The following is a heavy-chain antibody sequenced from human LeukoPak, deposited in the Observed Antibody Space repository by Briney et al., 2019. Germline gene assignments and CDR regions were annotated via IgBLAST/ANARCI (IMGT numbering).Heavy chain of an antibody. Sequence: ASVKVSCKASGYTFTGYYMHWVRQAPGQGLEWMGWINPNSGGTNYAQKFQGRVTMTRDTSISTAYMELSRLRSDDTAVYYCARHRIVVVPAASPPAFDPWGQGTLVTVSS. J-gene: IGHJ5*02. V-gene: IGHV1-2*02. CDR1: GYTFTGYY. CDR2: INPNSGGT. D-gene: IGHD2-2*01. CDR3: ARHRIVVVPAASPPAFDP.